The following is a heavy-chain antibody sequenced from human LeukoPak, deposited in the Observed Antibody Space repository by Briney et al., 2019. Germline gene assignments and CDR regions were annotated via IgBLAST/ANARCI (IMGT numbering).Heavy chain of an antibody. V-gene: IGHV3-30-3*01. CDR1: GFTFSSYA. Sequence: PGRSLRLSCAASGFTFSSYAMHWVRQAPGKGLEWVAVISYDGSNKYYADSVKGRFTISRDNSKNTLYLQMNSLRAEDTAVYYCARDQHGDSRPDYWGQGTLVTVSS. CDR2: ISYDGSNK. D-gene: IGHD4-17*01. J-gene: IGHJ4*02. CDR3: ARDQHGDSRPDY.